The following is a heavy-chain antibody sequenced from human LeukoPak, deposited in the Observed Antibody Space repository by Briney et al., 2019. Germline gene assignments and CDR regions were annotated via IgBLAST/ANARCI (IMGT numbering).Heavy chain of an antibody. D-gene: IGHD6-13*01. CDR1: GGSISSGGYS. CDR3: ARMYSSSWYELDY. V-gene: IGHV4-30-2*01. Sequence: SQTLSLTCAVSGGSISSGGYSWSWIRQPLGKGLEWIGYIYHSGSTYYNPSLKSRVTISVDRSKNQFSLKLSSVTAADTAVYYCARMYSSSWYELDYWGQGTLVTVSS. CDR2: IYHSGST. J-gene: IGHJ4*02.